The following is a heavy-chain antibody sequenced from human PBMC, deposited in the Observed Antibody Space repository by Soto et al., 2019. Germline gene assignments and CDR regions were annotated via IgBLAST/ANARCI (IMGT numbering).Heavy chain of an antibody. CDR1: GFTFSDYY. J-gene: IGHJ4*02. V-gene: IGHV3-72*01. D-gene: IGHD1-7*01. CDR3: ARFIPGTTSFDY. CDR2: SRDKGNSYST. Sequence: EVHLVESGGGLVQPGGSLRLSCAGSGFTFSDYYIDWVRQAPGKGLEWVGRSRDKGNSYSTDYAASVKGRFTVSRDASKTSLYLQMNSLKAEDTALYYCARFIPGTTSFDYWGQGTLVTVSS.